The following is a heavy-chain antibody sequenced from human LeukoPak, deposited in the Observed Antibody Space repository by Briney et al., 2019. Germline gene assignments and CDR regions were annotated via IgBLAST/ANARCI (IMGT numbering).Heavy chain of an antibody. V-gene: IGHV3-23*01. CDR2: ISGSGANT. CDR1: GFTFRSFA. Sequence: GGSLRLSCTTSGFTFRSFALSWVRQAPGKGLEWVSSISGSGANTYSADSVKGHFTISRDNSKNTLYLDMKSLRAEDTAVYYCAKEIGQYTSTWPSYYFDYWGQGTLVTVSS. CDR3: AKEIGQYTSTWPSYYFDY. J-gene: IGHJ4*02. D-gene: IGHD6-13*01.